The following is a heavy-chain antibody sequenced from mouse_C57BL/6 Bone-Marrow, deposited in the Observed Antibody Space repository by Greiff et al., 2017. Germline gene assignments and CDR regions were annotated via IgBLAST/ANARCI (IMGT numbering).Heavy chain of an antibody. J-gene: IGHJ2*01. CDR3: ARDEYYGSSPGY. CDR1: GYTFTDYN. V-gene: IGHV1-22*01. D-gene: IGHD1-1*01. CDR2: INPNNGGT. Sequence: VQLQQSGPELVKPGASVKMSCKASGYTFTDYNMHWVQQSHGKSLEWIGYINPNNGGTSYNQKFKGKATLTVNKSSSTAYMELRSLTSEDSAVYYCARDEYYGSSPGYWGQGTTLTVSS.